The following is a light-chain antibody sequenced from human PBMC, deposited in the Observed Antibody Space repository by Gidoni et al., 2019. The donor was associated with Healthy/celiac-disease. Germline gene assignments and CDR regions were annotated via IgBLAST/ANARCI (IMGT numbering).Light chain of an antibody. V-gene: IGLV2-14*03. Sequence: SALTQPASVSVSPGHSITISCTGTSSDVGGYNYVSWYQQHPGKAPKLMIYDVSNRPSGVSNRFSGSKSGNTASLTISGLQAEDEADYYCSSYTSSSTLDVVFGGGTKLTVL. CDR2: DVS. CDR1: SSDVGGYNY. J-gene: IGLJ2*01. CDR3: SSYTSSSTLDVV.